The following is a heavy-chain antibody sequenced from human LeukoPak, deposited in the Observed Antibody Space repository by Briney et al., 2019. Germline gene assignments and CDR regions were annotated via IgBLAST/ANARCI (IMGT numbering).Heavy chain of an antibody. Sequence: ASVKVSCKASGYTFTGYYIHWVRQAPGHGLEWMGWINPKTLGTNYAQKFRGRVTMTRDTSISTVYMELSSLRSDDTAVYYCARDRRYGDYPTSKYYYYGMDVWGQGTTVTVSS. J-gene: IGHJ6*02. CDR1: GYTFTGYY. CDR3: ARDRRYGDYPTSKYYYYGMDV. D-gene: IGHD4-17*01. CDR2: INPKTLGT. V-gene: IGHV1-2*02.